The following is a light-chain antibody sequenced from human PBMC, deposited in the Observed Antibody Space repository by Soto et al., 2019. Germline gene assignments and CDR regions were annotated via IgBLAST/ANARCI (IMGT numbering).Light chain of an antibody. V-gene: IGKV3-20*01. J-gene: IGKJ5*01. Sequence: EIVMTQSPATLSVSPGERATLSCRASRSISSNLAWYQQKPGQAHRLLIYEASSRATGIPDRFSGGGSGTDFTLSISKVEPEDFAVYYCQQYGRPPRATVGQGTRLEIK. CDR1: RSISSN. CDR3: QQYGRPPRAT. CDR2: EAS.